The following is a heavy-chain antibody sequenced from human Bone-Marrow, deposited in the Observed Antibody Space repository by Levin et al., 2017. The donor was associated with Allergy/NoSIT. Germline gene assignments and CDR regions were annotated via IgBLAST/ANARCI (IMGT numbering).Heavy chain of an antibody. J-gene: IGHJ4*02. Sequence: LSLTCAASGFTFSSYSMNWVRQAPGKGLEWVSSISSSSSYIYYADSVKGRFTISRDNAKNSLYLQMNSLRAEDTAVYYCARDLRGSGSTTIDYWGQGTLVTVSS. D-gene: IGHD3-10*01. CDR1: GFTFSSYS. V-gene: IGHV3-21*01. CDR3: ARDLRGSGSTTIDY. CDR2: ISSSSSYI.